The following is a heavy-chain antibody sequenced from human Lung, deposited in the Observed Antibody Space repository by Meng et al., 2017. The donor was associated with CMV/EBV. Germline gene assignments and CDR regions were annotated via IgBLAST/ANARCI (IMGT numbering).Heavy chain of an antibody. J-gene: IGHJ4*02. CDR1: SPFTGYD. Sequence: SPFTGYDMHWVRRSPGQGLGWMGWLNANSGATNYAQKFQGRVTMTRDTSITTAYMELSRLRSDDTALYYCARFNAIFYDSSGHYYDHWGQGTLVTVSS. V-gene: IGHV1-2*02. CDR2: LNANSGAT. D-gene: IGHD3-22*01. CDR3: ARFNAIFYDSSGHYYDH.